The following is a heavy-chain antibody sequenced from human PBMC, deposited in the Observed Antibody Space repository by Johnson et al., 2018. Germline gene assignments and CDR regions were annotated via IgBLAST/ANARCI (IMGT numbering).Heavy chain of an antibody. CDR1: GFTFSSYA. CDR3: AKPHSLPLTSTYFQY. J-gene: IGHJ1*01. CDR2: ITASGGTT. Sequence: EVQLVESGGGLVQPGGSLRLSCAASGFTFSSYAMSWVRQAPGKGLEWISAITASGGTTYYVESVKCRFTISRDNSKNTLYVQMNSLRAEDTAVYYCAKPHSLPLTSTYFQYWGQGTLVTVSS. V-gene: IGHV3-23*04. D-gene: IGHD2-15*01.